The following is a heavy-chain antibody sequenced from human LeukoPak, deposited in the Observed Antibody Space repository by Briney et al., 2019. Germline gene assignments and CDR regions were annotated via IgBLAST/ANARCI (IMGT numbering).Heavy chain of an antibody. V-gene: IGHV1-8*01. CDR1: GYTFTSYD. D-gene: IGHD6-19*01. J-gene: IGHJ6*03. CDR2: MNPNSGNT. CDR3: ARGVSSGWYGFYYMDV. Sequence: ASVKVSCKASGYTFTSYDINWVRQATGQGLEWMGWMNPNSGNTGYAQKFQGRVTMTRDTSISTAYMELSSLRPEDTAVYYCARGVSSGWYGFYYMDVWGKGTTVTVSS.